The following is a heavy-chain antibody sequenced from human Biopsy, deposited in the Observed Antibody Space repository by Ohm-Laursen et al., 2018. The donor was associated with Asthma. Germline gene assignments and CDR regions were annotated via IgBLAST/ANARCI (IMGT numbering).Heavy chain of an antibody. CDR2: INSVFGTT. CDR1: GGTFNTYV. Sequence: ASVKVSCKSLGGTFNTYVIGWVRQAPGQGLEWMGGINSVFGTTNYPQKFQDRVTITADDSTSTDYMELSSLRSEDTAVYYCARKAGSCISRTCYSLDFWGQGTLVTVSS. V-gene: IGHV1-69*13. D-gene: IGHD2-2*01. J-gene: IGHJ4*02. CDR3: ARKAGSCISRTCYSLDF.